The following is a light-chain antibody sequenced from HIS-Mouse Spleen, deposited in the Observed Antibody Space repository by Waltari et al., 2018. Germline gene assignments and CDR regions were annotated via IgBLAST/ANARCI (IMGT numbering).Light chain of an antibody. CDR2: VAS. CDR1: QSVSSY. V-gene: IGKV3-11*01. J-gene: IGKJ4*01. CDR3: QQRSNWLT. Sequence: EIVLTQSPATLSLSPGERATLSCRASQSVSSYLAWYQQKPGQAPRPLIYVASNRATGSPARFSGSGSGTDFTLTISSLEPEDFAVYYCQQRSNWLTFGGGTKVEI.